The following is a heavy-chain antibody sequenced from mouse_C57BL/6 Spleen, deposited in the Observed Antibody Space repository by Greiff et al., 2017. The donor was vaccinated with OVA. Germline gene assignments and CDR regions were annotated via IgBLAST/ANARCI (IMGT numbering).Heavy chain of an antibody. CDR1: GYTFTSYW. D-gene: IGHD1-1*01. V-gene: IGHV1-69*01. CDR3: ARWGITTVVEAMDY. CDR2: IDPSDSYT. Sequence: QVQLKQPGAELVMPGASVKLSCKASGYTFTSYWMHWVKQRPGQGLEWIGEIDPSDSYTNYNQKFKGKSTLTVDKSSSTAYMQLSSLTSEDSAVYYGARWGITTVVEAMDYWGQGTSVTVSS. J-gene: IGHJ4*01.